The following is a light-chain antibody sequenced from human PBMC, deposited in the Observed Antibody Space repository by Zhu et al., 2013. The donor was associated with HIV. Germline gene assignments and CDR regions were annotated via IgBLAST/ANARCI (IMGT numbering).Light chain of an antibody. J-gene: IGKJ4*01. CDR2: GVS. CDR3: QQYGKSPLT. CDR1: QRISSSY. Sequence: EIVVTQSPGTLSLSPGERATLSCKVSQRISSSYIAWYQHRPGQAPRLLIYGVSTRATGIPDRFRGSGSGTDFTLTINGLEPEDFAVYYCQQYGKSPLTFGGGTTVEIK. V-gene: IGKV3-20*01.